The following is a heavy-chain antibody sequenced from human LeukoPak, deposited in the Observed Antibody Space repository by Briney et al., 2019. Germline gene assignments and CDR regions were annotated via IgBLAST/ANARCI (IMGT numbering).Heavy chain of an antibody. CDR2: TYYRSKWYN. CDR1: GDSVSSNSAA. J-gene: IGHJ4*02. CDR3: ARDDDSSGYYPSSVDY. V-gene: IGHV6-1*01. D-gene: IGHD3-22*01. Sequence: SQTLSLTCAISGDSVSSNSAAWNWIRQSPSRGLEWLGRTYYRSKWYNDYAVSVKSRITINPDTSKDQFSLQLNSVTPEDTAVYYCARDDDSSGYYPSSVDYWGQGTLVTVSS.